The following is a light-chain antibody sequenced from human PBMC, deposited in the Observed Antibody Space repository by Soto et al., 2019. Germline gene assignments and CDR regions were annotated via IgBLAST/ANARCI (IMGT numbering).Light chain of an antibody. CDR2: DVS. CDR3: GSYRGSTTVYV. J-gene: IGLJ1*01. Sequence: QSVLTQPASVSGSPGQSITISCTGTSPDFGTYNFVPRYQQHPGKAPKLIIYDVSSRPLGVSNRFSGSKSGNTASLTISGLQADDEADYYCGSYRGSTTVYVFGSGTKVTVL. V-gene: IGLV2-14*03. CDR1: SPDFGTYNF.